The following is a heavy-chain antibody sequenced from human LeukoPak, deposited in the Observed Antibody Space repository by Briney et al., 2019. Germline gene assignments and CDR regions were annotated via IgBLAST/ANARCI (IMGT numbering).Heavy chain of an antibody. J-gene: IGHJ4*02. Sequence: PGPTLANPTQTLTLTCTFSGFSLSTSGVGVGWIRQPPGKALEWLALIYWNDDKRYSPSLKSRLTITNDTSKNQVVLTMTNMDPVDTATYYCAHTGWFGESRPVLFDYWGQGTLVTVSS. V-gene: IGHV2-5*01. CDR2: IYWNDDK. CDR1: GFSLSTSGVG. D-gene: IGHD3-10*01. CDR3: AHTGWFGESRPVLFDY.